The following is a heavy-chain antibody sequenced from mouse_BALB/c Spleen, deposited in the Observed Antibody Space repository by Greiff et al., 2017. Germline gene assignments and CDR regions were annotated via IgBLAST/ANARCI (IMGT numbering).Heavy chain of an antibody. Sequence: EVQVVESGGGLVQPGGSRKLSCAASGFTFSSFGMHWVRQAPEKGLEWVAYISSGSSTIYYADTVKGRFTISRDNPKNTLFLQMTSLRSEDTAMYYCARSYYGYGTDAMDYWGQGTSVTVSS. J-gene: IGHJ4*01. CDR2: ISSGSSTI. CDR1: GFTFSSFG. D-gene: IGHD1-2*01. CDR3: ARSYYGYGTDAMDY. V-gene: IGHV5-17*02.